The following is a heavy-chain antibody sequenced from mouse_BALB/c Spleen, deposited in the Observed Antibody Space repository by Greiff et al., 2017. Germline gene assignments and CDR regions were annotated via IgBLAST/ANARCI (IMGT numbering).Heavy chain of an antibody. V-gene: IGHV5-12-2*01. CDR2: ISNGGGST. J-gene: IGHJ4*01. D-gene: IGHD4-1*01. CDR3: ARRGNWDDDYAMDY. Sequence: EVKLMESGGGLVQPGGSLKLSCAASGFTFSSYTMSWVRQTPEKRLEWVAYISNGGGSTYYPDTVKGRFTISRDNAKNTLYLQMSSLKSEDTAMYYCARRGNWDDDYAMDYWGQGTSVTVSS. CDR1: GFTFSSYT.